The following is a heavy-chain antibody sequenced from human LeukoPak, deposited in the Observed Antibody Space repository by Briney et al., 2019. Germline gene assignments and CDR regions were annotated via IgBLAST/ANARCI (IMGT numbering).Heavy chain of an antibody. Sequence: SETLSLTCTISGYSISSGYYWGWIRQPPGKGLEWIGSIYHSGSPYYTPSLKSRVAISLATSEHQFSLKLSSVTAADTAVYYCARDLYSSGWGYFDYWGQGTLVTVSS. V-gene: IGHV4-38-2*02. J-gene: IGHJ4*02. CDR2: IYHSGSP. CDR3: ARDLYSSGWGYFDY. CDR1: GYSISSGYY. D-gene: IGHD6-19*01.